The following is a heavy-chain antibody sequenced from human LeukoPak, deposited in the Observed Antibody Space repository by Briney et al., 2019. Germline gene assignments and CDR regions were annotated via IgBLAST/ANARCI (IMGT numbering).Heavy chain of an antibody. CDR1: GGSISSGSYY. CDR2: IYTSGST. J-gene: IGHJ5*02. Sequence: PSETLSLTCTVSGGSISSGSYYWSWIRQPAGKGLEWIGRIYTSGSTNYNPSLKSRVTISVDTSKNQFSLKLSSVTAADTAVYYCAVCIAVAGTGVRSGGRFDPWGQGTLVTVSS. V-gene: IGHV4-61*02. CDR3: AVCIAVAGTGVRSGGRFDP. D-gene: IGHD6-19*01.